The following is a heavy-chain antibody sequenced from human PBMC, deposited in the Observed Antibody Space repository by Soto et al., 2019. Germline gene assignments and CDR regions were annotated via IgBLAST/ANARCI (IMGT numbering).Heavy chain of an antibody. V-gene: IGHV6-1*01. J-gene: IGHJ6*02. D-gene: IGHD3-22*01. CDR1: GDSVSSNTAA. Sequence: SPTLSLTCAISGDSVSSNTAAWTWIRQSPSRGLEWLGRTYYRSRWSNDYAVSVKSRITINPDTSKNQFSLQLSSVTPEDTAVYYCARYYYDSSGYYYYGLDVWGQGTTVTVSS. CDR3: ARYYYDSSGYYYYGLDV. CDR2: TYYRSRWSN.